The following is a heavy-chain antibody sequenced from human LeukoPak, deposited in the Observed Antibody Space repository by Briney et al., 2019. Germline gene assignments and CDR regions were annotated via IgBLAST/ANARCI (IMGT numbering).Heavy chain of an antibody. V-gene: IGHV3-23*01. CDR1: GFTFSSYA. CDR3: AKGPLRSFDY. J-gene: IGHJ4*02. CDR2: ISTRGGTT. D-gene: IGHD4-17*01. Sequence: GGSLRLSCAASGFTFSSYAMNWVRQAPGKGLEWVSAISTRGGTTYYADSVKGRFTISRDDSKNTLYLQMNSLRAEDTAVYYCAKGPLRSFDYWGQGTLVTVSS.